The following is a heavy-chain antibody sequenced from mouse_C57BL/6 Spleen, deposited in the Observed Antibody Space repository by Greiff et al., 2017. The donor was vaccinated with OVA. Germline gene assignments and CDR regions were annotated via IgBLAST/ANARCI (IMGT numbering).Heavy chain of an antibody. CDR2: IDPANVNT. Sequence: EVQLQQSVAELLRPRASVKLSCTASGFNIKNTYMHWVKQRPEQGLAWIGRIDPANVNTKYAPKLHGKATITADTSSNTAYLPLSSLTAENTAIYSCARGGYSDYWGQGTTLTVSS. J-gene: IGHJ2*01. CDR3: ARGGYSDY. V-gene: IGHV14-3*01. D-gene: IGHD1-1*02. CDR1: GFNIKNTY.